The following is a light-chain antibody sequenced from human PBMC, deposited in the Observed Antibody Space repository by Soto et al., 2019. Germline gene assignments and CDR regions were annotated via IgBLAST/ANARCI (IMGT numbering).Light chain of an antibody. V-gene: IGLV2-14*01. Sequence: QSALTQPASVSGSPGQSITISCTGTSSDIGAYNYVSWYQLHPGKAPKLIISEVSNRPSGVSSRFSGSKSANTASLTISGLRAEDEADYYCSSYTRTSTQVFGAGTK. CDR1: SSDIGAYNY. CDR3: SSYTRTSTQV. J-gene: IGLJ1*01. CDR2: EVS.